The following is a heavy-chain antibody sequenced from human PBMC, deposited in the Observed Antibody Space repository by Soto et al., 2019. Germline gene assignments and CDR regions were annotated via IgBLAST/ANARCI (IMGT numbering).Heavy chain of an antibody. CDR3: ARDDIVATSDY. CDR2: ISSYNGNT. Sequence: GASVKVSCKASGYTFTSYGISWMRQAPGQGLEWMGWISSYNGNTNYAQKVQGRVTMTTDTSTSTAYMELRSLRSDDTAMYFCARDDIVATSDYWGQGTLVTVSS. CDR1: GYTFTSYG. D-gene: IGHD5-12*01. J-gene: IGHJ4*02. V-gene: IGHV1-18*01.